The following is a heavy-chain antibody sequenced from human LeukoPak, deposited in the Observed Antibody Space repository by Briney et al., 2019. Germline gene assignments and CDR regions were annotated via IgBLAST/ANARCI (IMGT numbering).Heavy chain of an antibody. CDR2: TGLNSVNT. Sequence: GGSLRLSCAASGFTFSRHAMSWVRQAPGKGLEWVSTTGLNSVNTLCVDSVKGRFTISRDNSKSRLFLQMNNLRVDDTAVYYCARDPPFGSGWSQNFFAFWGQGTLVTVSS. CDR1: GFTFSRHA. D-gene: IGHD6-19*01. J-gene: IGHJ4*02. CDR3: ARDPPFGSGWSQNFFAF. V-gene: IGHV3-23*01.